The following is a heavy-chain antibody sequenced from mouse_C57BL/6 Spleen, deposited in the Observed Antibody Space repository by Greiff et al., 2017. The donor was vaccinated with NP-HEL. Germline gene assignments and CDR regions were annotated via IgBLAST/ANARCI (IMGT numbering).Heavy chain of an antibody. CDR2: IYPSDSET. CDR3: AREETAPVSWFAY. V-gene: IGHV1-61*01. J-gene: IGHJ3*01. CDR1: GYTFTSYW. D-gene: IGHD3-2*01. Sequence: QVQLQQPGAELVRPGSSVKLSCKASGYTFTSYWMDWVKQRPGQGLELIGNIYPSDSETHYNQKFKDKATLTVDKSSSTAYMQLSSLTSEDSAVYYCAREETAPVSWFAYWGQGTLVTVSA.